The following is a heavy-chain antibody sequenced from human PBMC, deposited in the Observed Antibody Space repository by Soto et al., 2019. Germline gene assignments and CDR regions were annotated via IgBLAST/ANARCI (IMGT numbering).Heavy chain of an antibody. Sequence: QVQLVQSGAEVKKSGASVKISCKASGYSFTGYYIHWVRQAPGQGFEWMGEISPNSGGTKYAQKFQGRVTMTRDTSITTVYMDLSNLSPDDTAVYYCGKVRSGDVGVFDWGQGTLVTVYS. D-gene: IGHD1-26*01. V-gene: IGHV1-2*02. J-gene: IGHJ4*02. CDR2: ISPNSGGT. CDR3: GKVRSGDVGVFD. CDR1: GYSFTGYY.